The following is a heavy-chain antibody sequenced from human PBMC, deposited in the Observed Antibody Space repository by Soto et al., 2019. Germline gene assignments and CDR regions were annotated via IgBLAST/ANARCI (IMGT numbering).Heavy chain of an antibody. J-gene: IGHJ4*02. CDR1: GGSISSGGYY. D-gene: IGHD6-19*01. Sequence: KPSETLSLTCTVSGGSISSGGYYWSWIRQHPGKGLEWIGYIYYSGSTYYNPSLKSRVTISVDTSKNQFSLKLSSVTAADTAVYYCARGGKYYPYSSGWYMTFDYWGQGTLVTVSS. CDR3: ARGGKYYPYSSGWYMTFDY. CDR2: IYYSGST. V-gene: IGHV4-31*03.